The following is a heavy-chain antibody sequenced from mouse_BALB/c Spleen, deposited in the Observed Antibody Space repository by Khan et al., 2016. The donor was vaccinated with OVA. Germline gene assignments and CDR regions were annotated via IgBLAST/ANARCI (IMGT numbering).Heavy chain of an antibody. Sequence: EVQLQESGPGLVKPSQSLSLTCTVTGFSITSDYAWNWIRQIPGNKLEWMGYISYSGNTKYNPSLKSRISITRDTSKNQFFLQLNSVTIEDTATYYCARVYGGDFDYWGQGTTLTVSS. CDR2: ISYSGNT. CDR3: ARVYGGDFDY. D-gene: IGHD1-1*01. CDR1: GFSITSDYA. J-gene: IGHJ2*01. V-gene: IGHV3-2*02.